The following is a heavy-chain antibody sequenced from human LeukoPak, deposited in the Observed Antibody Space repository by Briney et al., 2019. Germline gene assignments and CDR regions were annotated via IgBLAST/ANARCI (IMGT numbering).Heavy chain of an antibody. D-gene: IGHD6-19*01. CDR1: GGSFSGYY. CDR3: ASGGWYRGY. V-gene: IGHV4-34*01. Sequence: SETLSLTCAVYGGSFSGYYWTWIRQPPGKGLEWIGEINHSGSTNYNPSLKSRVTISVDTSKNQFSLKLISVTAADTAVYYCASGGWYRGYWGQGTLVTVSS. CDR2: INHSGST. J-gene: IGHJ4*02.